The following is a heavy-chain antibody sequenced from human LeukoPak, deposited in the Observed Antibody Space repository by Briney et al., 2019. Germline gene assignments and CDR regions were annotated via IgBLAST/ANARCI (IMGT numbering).Heavy chain of an antibody. Sequence: PGRSLRLSCVASGFTFSTYGMSWVRQAPGKGLEWVAVISHHGANKFYGDSVKGRFTISRDNSNNMVYLQMNGLRAEDTAVYYCARGPRDGYNNFDYWGQGTLVTVSS. CDR3: ARGPRDGYNNFDY. V-gene: IGHV3-30*03. CDR2: ISHHGANK. D-gene: IGHD5-24*01. J-gene: IGHJ4*02. CDR1: GFTFSTYG.